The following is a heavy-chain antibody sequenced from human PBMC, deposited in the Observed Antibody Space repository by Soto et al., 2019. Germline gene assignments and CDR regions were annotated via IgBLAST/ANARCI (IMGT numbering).Heavy chain of an antibody. CDR2: IYYSGST. J-gene: IGHJ4*02. V-gene: IGHV4-59*01. CDR3: ARGTQLWSPTY. CDR1: GGSISRYY. Sequence: SGTLSLTCTVSGGSISRYYWSWIRQPPGKGLEWIGYIYYSGSTNYNPSLKSRVTISVDTSKNQFSLKLSSVTAADTAVYYCARGTQLWSPTYWGQGTLVTVSS. D-gene: IGHD5-18*01.